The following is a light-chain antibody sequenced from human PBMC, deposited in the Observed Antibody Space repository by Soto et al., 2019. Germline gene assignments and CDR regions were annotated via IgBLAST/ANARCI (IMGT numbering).Light chain of an antibody. CDR2: GAS. Sequence: EIVLTQSPGTLSLSPGERAALSCRASQSVSNNYLAWYQQKPGQAPRLLIYGASNRATGIPDRFSGSGSGTDFTLTISRLEPEDFATYYCIQDYNYPLTFGGGTKVDIK. V-gene: IGKV3-20*01. J-gene: IGKJ4*01. CDR1: QSVSNNY. CDR3: IQDYNYPLT.